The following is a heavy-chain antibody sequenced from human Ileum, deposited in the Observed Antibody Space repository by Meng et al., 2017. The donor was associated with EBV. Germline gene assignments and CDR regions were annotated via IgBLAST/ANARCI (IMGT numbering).Heavy chain of an antibody. D-gene: IGHD6-19*01. CDR1: GASISTGLW. CDR3: ARSPGWYSLDP. Sequence: QVQLQESGPGLVQPSGTLAFACAVSGASISTGLWWNWVRQSPEKGLEWIGEISHSGSTTYNPSLKSRVTILLDKTKNHFSLKLNSVTAADTAVYYCARSPGWYSLDPWGQGTLINVSS. J-gene: IGHJ5*02. V-gene: IGHV4-4*02. CDR2: ISHSGST.